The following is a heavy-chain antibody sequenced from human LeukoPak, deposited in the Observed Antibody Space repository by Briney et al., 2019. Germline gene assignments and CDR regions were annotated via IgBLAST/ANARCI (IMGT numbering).Heavy chain of an antibody. CDR1: GYTFTSYG. J-gene: IGHJ4*02. Sequence: ASVKVSCKASGYTFTSYGICWVRQAPGQGLEWMGWISAYNGNTNYAQKLQGRVTMTTDTSTSTAYMELRSLRSDDTAVYYCARGLPSWYSLVFDYWGQGTLVTVSS. CDR2: ISAYNGNT. CDR3: ARGLPSWYSLVFDY. D-gene: IGHD2-15*01. V-gene: IGHV1-18*01.